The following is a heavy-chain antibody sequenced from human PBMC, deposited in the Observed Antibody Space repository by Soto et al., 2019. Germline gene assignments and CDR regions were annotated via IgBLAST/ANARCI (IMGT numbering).Heavy chain of an antibody. J-gene: IGHJ6*02. CDR2: IDHSGST. Sequence: QVQLQQWGAGLLKPSETLSLTCAVNGGSFSAYYWTWIRQPPGRGLEWIGEIDHSGSTNYNPSLAERVTNGIDTAKNRFSLNVTTVSAAATAVYYCVRGMWYSGMDVWGQGTMVTVS. V-gene: IGHV4-34*01. CDR1: GGSFSAYY. D-gene: IGHD2-15*01. CDR3: VRGMWYSGMDV.